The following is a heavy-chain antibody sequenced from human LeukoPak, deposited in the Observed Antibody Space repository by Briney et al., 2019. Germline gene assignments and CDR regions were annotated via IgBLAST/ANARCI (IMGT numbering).Heavy chain of an antibody. CDR1: GFTFSNYA. CDR3: ARARVDIAMFTWLNWYFDL. Sequence: HPGRSLILSCAASGFTFSNYAIHWVRQAPGKGLEWVAVISYDGSNKYYADSVKGRFTISRDNSKNALYLQMNSLRAEDTAVYYCARARVDIAMFTWLNWYFDLWGRGTLVTVSS. CDR2: ISYDGSNK. D-gene: IGHD5-18*01. J-gene: IGHJ2*01. V-gene: IGHV3-30-3*01.